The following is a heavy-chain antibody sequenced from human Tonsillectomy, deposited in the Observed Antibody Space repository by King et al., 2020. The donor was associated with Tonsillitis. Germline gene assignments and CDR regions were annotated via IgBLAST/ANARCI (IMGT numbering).Heavy chain of an antibody. CDR1: GGSISSVGYY. D-gene: IGHD6-19*01. CDR2: IYYSGST. CDR3: ARESRGGWYDY. J-gene: IGHJ4*02. V-gene: IGHV4-31*03. Sequence: MQLQESGPGLVKPSQTLSLTCTVSGGSISSVGYYVSCSRQHPGKGLEWIGYIYYSGSTYYNPALKRRVTISVDTSKNQFSLKLRSVTAADTAVYYCARESRGGWYDYWGQGTLVTVSS.